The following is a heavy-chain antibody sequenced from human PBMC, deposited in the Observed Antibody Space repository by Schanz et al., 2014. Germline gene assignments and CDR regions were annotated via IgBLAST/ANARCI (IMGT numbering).Heavy chain of an antibody. J-gene: IGHJ4*02. CDR3: AREVGGSFGQHY. CDR2: VSSYDTTV. D-gene: IGHD1-26*01. CDR1: GFTFADYY. V-gene: IGHV3-11*01. Sequence: QVQLLESGGGLFKPGGSLRLSCAGSGFTFADYYMTWIRQAPGKGLEWISYVSSYDTTVSYADSVKGRFTISRDNAKNSVYLQMNSLRVEDTAVYYCAREVGGSFGQHYWGQGALVTVSS.